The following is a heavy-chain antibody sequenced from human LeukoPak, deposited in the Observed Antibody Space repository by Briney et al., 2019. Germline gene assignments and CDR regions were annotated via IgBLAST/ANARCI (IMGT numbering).Heavy chain of an antibody. D-gene: IGHD2-15*01. Sequence: ASVKVSCKASGYTFTGYDINWVRRATGQGLEWMGWMNPNSGNTGYAQKFQGRVTMTRNTSISTAYMELSSLRSEDTAVYYCARVSCSGGSCYQGYWGQGTLVTVSS. CDR3: ARVSCSGGSCYQGY. CDR2: MNPNSGNT. V-gene: IGHV1-8*01. CDR1: GYTFTGYD. J-gene: IGHJ4*02.